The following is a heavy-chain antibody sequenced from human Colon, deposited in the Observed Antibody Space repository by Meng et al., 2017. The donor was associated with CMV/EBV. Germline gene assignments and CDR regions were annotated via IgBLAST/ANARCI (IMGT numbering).Heavy chain of an antibody. CDR3: VPTVTTVY. CDR2: IKSKTDGGTT. D-gene: IGHD4-17*01. J-gene: IGHJ4*02. Sequence: GESLKISCAASGFTFSNAWMSWVRQAPGKGLEWVGRIKSKTDGGTTDYAAPVKGRFTISRDDSKNTLYLQMNSLKTEDSAVYYCVPTVTTVYWGQGTLVTVSS. CDR1: GFTFSNAW. V-gene: IGHV3-15*01.